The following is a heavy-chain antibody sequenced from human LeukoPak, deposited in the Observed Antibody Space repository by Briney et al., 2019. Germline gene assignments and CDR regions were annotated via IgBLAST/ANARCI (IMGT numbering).Heavy chain of an antibody. J-gene: IGHJ3*01. V-gene: IGHV4-59*01. Sequence: SETLSLTRTVSGDSISDYYWSWIRQPPGKELEWIGYIYYSGSTNYNPSLKSRVTISIDSFQNQVSMKLSYVTAADTAMYYCARTRGTTPNVFDVWGQGTLVTVSS. CDR3: ARTRGTTPNVFDV. CDR1: GDSISDYY. CDR2: IYYSGST. D-gene: IGHD1-7*01.